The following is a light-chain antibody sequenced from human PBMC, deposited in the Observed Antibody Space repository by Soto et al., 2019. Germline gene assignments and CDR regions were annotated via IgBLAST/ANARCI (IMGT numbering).Light chain of an antibody. CDR1: SSDVGAYNY. CDR3: CSYAGSYTWL. Sequence: QSVLTQSRSVSGSPGQSVTISCTGTSSDVGAYNYVSWFQQHPGKAPKLMMSDVSKRPSGVPDRFSGSKSGTTASLTISGLQAEDEADYYCCSYAGSYTWLFGGGTKLTVL. CDR2: DVS. V-gene: IGLV2-11*01. J-gene: IGLJ2*01.